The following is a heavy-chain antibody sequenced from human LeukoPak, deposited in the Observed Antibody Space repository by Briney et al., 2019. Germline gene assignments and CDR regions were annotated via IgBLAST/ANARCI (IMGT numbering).Heavy chain of an antibody. CDR1: GGSFSGYY. CDR3: ARLGIENYFDY. CDR2: INHSGST. D-gene: IGHD1-14*01. Sequence: SETLSLTCAVYGGSFSGYYWSWIRQPPGKGLEWIGEINHSGSTNYNPSLKSRVTISVDTSKNQFSLKLSSVTAADTAVYYCARLGIENYFDYWGQGTLVTVSS. V-gene: IGHV4-34*01. J-gene: IGHJ4*02.